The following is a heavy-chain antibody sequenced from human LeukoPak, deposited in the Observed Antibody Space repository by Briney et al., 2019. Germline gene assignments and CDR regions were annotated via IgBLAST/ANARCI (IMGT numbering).Heavy chain of an antibody. CDR3: VRDAIVGFFDY. CDR1: GFTFSSYA. Sequence: GGSLRLSCAASGFTFSSYAMSWVRQAPGKGLEWVSSISDSGSGAYYADSVKGRFTISRDNSKNMVYLQMNSLRAEDTAMYYCVRDAIVGFFDYWGQGTLVTVSS. V-gene: IGHV3-23*01. D-gene: IGHD2-15*01. J-gene: IGHJ4*02. CDR2: ISDSGSGA.